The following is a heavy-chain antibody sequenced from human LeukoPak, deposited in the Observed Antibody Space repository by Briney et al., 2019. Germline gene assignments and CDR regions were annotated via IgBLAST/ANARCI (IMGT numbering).Heavy chain of an antibody. CDR1: GFTVSSNY. J-gene: IGHJ4*02. Sequence: GGSLRLSCAASGFTVSSNYMSWVRQAPGKGLEWVSVIYSGGNTYYADSVKGRFTISRDNSKNTVYLQMNSLRAEDTAVYYCARETKYYDSSGCLDYWGQGTLVTVSS. V-gene: IGHV3-53*01. D-gene: IGHD3-22*01. CDR3: ARETKYYDSSGCLDY. CDR2: IYSGGNT.